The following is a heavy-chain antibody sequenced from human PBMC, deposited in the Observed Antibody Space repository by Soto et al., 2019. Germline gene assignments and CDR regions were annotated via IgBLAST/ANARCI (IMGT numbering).Heavy chain of an antibody. J-gene: IGHJ6*02. D-gene: IGHD3-10*01. Sequence: PSETLSLTCTVSGGSISSGGYYWSWIRQHPGKGLEWIGYIYYSGSTYYNPSLRSRVTISVDTSKNQFSLKLSSVTAADTAVYYCARAGRRGKGGMDVWGQGTTVTVSS. CDR1: GGSISSGGYY. CDR2: IYYSGST. V-gene: IGHV4-31*03. CDR3: ARAGRRGKGGMDV.